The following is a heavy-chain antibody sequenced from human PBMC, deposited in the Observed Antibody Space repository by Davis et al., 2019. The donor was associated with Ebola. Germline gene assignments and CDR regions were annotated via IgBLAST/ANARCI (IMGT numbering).Heavy chain of an antibody. J-gene: IGHJ4*02. CDR2: ISSSGSTI. D-gene: IGHD1-7*01. V-gene: IGHV3-11*01. CDR1: GFTFSDYY. Sequence: PGGSLRLSCAASGFTFSDYYMSWIRQAPGKGLEWVSYISSSGSTIYYADSVKGRFTISRDNAKNSLYLQMNSLRAEDTALYYCAKTQRYNWNYGLFNYWGQGTLVTVSS. CDR3: AKTQRYNWNYGLFNY.